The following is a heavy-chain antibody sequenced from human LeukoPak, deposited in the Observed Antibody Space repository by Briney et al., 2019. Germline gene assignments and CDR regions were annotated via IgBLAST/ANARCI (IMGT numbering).Heavy chain of an antibody. CDR2: IYYSGST. D-gene: IGHD6-13*01. CDR1: GGSISSSSYY. V-gene: IGHV4-39*01. Sequence: SETLSLTCTVSGGSISSSSYYWGWIRQPPGKGLEWIGSIYYSGSTYYNPSLKSRVTISVDTSKNQFSLKLSSVTAADTAVYYCARHFSSWPIGYWGQGTLVTVSS. J-gene: IGHJ4*02. CDR3: ARHFSSWPIGY.